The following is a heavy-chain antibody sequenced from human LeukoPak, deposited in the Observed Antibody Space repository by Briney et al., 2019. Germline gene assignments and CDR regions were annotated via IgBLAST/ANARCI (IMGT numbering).Heavy chain of an antibody. D-gene: IGHD2-21*01. Sequence: ASVKVSCKASGYTFTSYYMHWVRQAPGQGLEWMGIINPSGGSTSYAQKFQGRVTMTRDTSTSTVYMELSSLRSEDTAVYYCARYGVVIAHQDGAFDIWGQGTMVTVSS. V-gene: IGHV1-46*01. CDR2: INPSGGST. CDR3: ARYGVVIAHQDGAFDI. CDR1: GYTFTSYY. J-gene: IGHJ3*02.